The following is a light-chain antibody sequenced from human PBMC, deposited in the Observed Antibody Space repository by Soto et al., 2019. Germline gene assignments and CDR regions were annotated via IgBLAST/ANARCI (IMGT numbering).Light chain of an antibody. CDR2: DVS. V-gene: IGLV2-14*01. J-gene: IGLJ1*01. Sequence: QSALTQPASVSGSPGQSITLSCTGTSSDVGGYNYVSWYQQHPGKAPKLMIYDVSNRPSGVSNRFSGSKSGNTASLTISGLQAEDEADYYCSSYTSSSPPYVFGTGTKVTVL. CDR3: SSYTSSSPPYV. CDR1: SSDVGGYNY.